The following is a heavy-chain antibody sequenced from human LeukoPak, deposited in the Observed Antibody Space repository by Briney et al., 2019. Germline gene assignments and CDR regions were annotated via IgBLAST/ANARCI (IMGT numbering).Heavy chain of an antibody. Sequence: GGSLRLSCAASGFTFSSYGMHWVRQAPGKGLEWVAVIWYDGSNKYYADSVKGRFTISRDNSKNTLYLQMNSLRAEDTAVYYCAKAEVGATLLGVFDIWGQGTMVTVSS. CDR2: IWYDGSNK. CDR3: AKAEVGATLLGVFDI. V-gene: IGHV3-33*06. CDR1: GFTFSSYG. J-gene: IGHJ3*02. D-gene: IGHD1-26*01.